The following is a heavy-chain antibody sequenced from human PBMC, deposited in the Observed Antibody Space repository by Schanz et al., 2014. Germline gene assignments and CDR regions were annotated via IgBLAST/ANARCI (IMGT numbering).Heavy chain of an antibody. CDR2: IAGDGGGP. Sequence: QVQLVESGGGVVQPGRSLRLSCAASGFTFSAYGMHWVRQAPGKGLEWVSVIAGDGGGPNYVDSVKGRFTISRDNSDNTLYLQMNSLRAEDTAVYYCARGRSLGWCDYWGQGTLVTVSS. CDR3: ARGRSLGWCDY. CDR1: GFTFSAYG. J-gene: IGHJ4*02. D-gene: IGHD2-21*01. V-gene: IGHV3-NL1*01.